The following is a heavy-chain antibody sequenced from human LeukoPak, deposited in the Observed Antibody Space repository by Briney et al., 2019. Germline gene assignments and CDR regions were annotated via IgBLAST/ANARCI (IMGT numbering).Heavy chain of an antibody. V-gene: IGHV3-23*01. CDR1: GFTFSSYA. CDR2: IIGSGGST. CDR3: AKDPGYDYVWGSYRTVT. J-gene: IGHJ4*02. D-gene: IGHD3-16*02. Sequence: GGSLRLSCAASGFTFSSYAMSWVRQAPGKGLEWVSAIIGSGGSTYYADSVKGWFTISRDNSKNTLYLQMNSMRAEDTAVYYCAKDPGYDYVWGSYRTVTWGQGTLVTVSS.